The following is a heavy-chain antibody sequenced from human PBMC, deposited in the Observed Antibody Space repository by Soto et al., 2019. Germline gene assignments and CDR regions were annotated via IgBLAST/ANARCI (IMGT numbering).Heavy chain of an antibody. J-gene: IGHJ4*02. Sequence: GGSLRLSCAASGLSVETNFMSWVRQTPGKGLEWVSVIYSGGSTYYADSVKGRFTISRDNSKNTLHLQMTSLRADDTAVYYCARGSSNYGSGTYIFAGEHYFDYWGQGALVTVSS. CDR1: GLSVETNF. D-gene: IGHD3-10*01. CDR3: ARGSSNYGSGTYIFAGEHYFDY. CDR2: IYSGGST. V-gene: IGHV3-53*01.